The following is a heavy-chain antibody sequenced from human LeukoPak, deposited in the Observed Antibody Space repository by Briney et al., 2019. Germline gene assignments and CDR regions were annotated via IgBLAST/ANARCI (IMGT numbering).Heavy chain of an antibody. CDR3: ASPPGSFRD. J-gene: IGHJ4*02. Sequence: PGRSLRLSCAASGFTFGSYAMHWVRQAPGKGLEWVAVISYDGSNKYYADSVKGRFTISRDNSKNTLYLQMNSLRAEDTAVYYCASPPGSFRDRGQGTLVTVSS. CDR2: ISYDGSNK. CDR1: GFTFGSYA. D-gene: IGHD3-10*01. V-gene: IGHV3-30-3*01.